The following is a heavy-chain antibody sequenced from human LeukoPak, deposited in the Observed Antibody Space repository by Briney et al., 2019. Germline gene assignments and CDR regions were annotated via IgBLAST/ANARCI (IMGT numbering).Heavy chain of an antibody. D-gene: IGHD1-26*01. Sequence: GRSLRLSCAASGFTFSSYAMHWVRQAPGKGLEGVGVISYDGSNKYYAESVKGRFTISRDNSKNTLYLQMNSLRAEDTAVYYCARDVGGIVGATPWGVGDYWGQGTLVTVSS. CDR3: ARDVGGIVGATPWGVGDY. CDR2: ISYDGSNK. CDR1: GFTFSSYA. V-gene: IGHV3-30-3*01. J-gene: IGHJ4*02.